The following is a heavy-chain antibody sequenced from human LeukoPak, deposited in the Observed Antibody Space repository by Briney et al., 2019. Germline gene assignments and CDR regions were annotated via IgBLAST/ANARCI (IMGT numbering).Heavy chain of an antibody. V-gene: IGHV1-69*05. D-gene: IGHD6-19*01. CDR2: IIPIFGTA. J-gene: IGHJ6*03. CDR1: GGTFSSYA. CDR3: ARDLGDGSGWPYYYYYMDV. Sequence: ASVKVSCKASGGTFSSYAISWVRQAPGKGLEWMGGIIPIFGTANYAQKFQGRVTITTDESTSTAYMELSSLRSEDTAVYYCARDLGDGSGWPYYYYYMDVWGKGTTVTVSS.